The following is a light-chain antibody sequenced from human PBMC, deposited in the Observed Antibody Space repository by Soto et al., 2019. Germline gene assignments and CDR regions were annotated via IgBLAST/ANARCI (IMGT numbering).Light chain of an antibody. J-gene: IGKJ4*01. CDR1: QSVSSN. CDR3: QQYNDWPPLT. Sequence: EIVMTQSPATLSVSPGERATLSCRASQSVSSNLAWYQQKPGQAPRLLISGASTRATGIPARFSGSGSGTYSTLTIGSLQSEDFAVYYCQQYNDWPPLTFGGGPKVQIK. V-gene: IGKV3D-15*01. CDR2: GAS.